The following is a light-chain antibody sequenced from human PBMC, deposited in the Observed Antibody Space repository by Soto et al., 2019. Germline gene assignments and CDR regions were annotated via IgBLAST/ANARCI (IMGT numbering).Light chain of an antibody. CDR1: QTVSSN. J-gene: IGKJ2*01. CDR2: DAS. Sequence: EVVMTQSPATLSVSPGEVATLSCSASQTVSSNLAWFQQRPGQAPRLLIYDASTRATGIAARFSGSGSGTEFTLTISSLQSEDFAVYYCQKHNYWPHNFGQGTKVDIK. CDR3: QKHNYWPHN. V-gene: IGKV3-15*01.